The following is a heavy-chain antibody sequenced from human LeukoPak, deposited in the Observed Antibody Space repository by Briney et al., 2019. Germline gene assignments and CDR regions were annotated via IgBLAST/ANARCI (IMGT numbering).Heavy chain of an antibody. CDR2: ISNSGEGT. J-gene: IGHJ4*02. V-gene: IGHV3-23*01. CDR3: GKSALATSRDY. D-gene: IGHD2-2*01. Sequence: GGSLRLSCAASGFTFSTYAMIWVRQAPGKGLEWVSSISNSGEGTYYADSVKGRFTDSRDNSKNTLYLQMNSLRAEDTAVYYCGKSALATSRDYWGQGTLVTVSS. CDR1: GFTFSTYA.